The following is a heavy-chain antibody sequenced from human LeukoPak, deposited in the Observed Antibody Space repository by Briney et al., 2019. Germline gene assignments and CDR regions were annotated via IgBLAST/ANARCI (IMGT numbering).Heavy chain of an antibody. V-gene: IGHV3-23*01. CDR1: GFTFSNYA. J-gene: IGHJ4*02. CDR3: AKEAQGCSITSCYFDS. CDR2: ISGSGGNT. Sequence: PGGSLRLSSAASGFTFSNYAMSWVRQAPGKGLEWVSAISGSGGNTYYADSVKGRFTISRDNSKNTLFLQMNSLRAEDTAVYYCAKEAQGCSITSCYFDSWGQGTLVTVSS. D-gene: IGHD2-2*01.